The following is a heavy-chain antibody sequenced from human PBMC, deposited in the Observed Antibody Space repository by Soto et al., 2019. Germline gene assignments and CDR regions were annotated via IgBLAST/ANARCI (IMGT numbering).Heavy chain of an antibody. V-gene: IGHV4-4*02. D-gene: IGHD3-22*01. CDR3: ASYYYDSSGYSDY. Sequence: SSETPSLTCAVSGGSIRSSKWWGWVRPPPGKGLEWIGEIYHSGSTNYNPSLKSRVTISVDKSKNQFSLKLSSVTAADTAVYYCASYYYDSSGYSDYWGQGTLVTVSS. CDR2: IYHSGST. J-gene: IGHJ4*02. CDR1: GGSIRSSKW.